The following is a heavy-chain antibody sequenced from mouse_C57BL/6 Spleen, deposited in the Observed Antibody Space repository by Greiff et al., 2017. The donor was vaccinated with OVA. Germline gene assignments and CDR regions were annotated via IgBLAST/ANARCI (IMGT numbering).Heavy chain of an antibody. Sequence: VQLQQSGPELVKPGASVKISCKASGYSFTGYYMNWVKQSPEKSPEWIGEINPSTGGTTYNQKFKAKATLTVDKSSSTAYMQLKSLTSEDSAVYYCARGSSFFDYWGQGTTLTVSS. J-gene: IGHJ2*01. CDR1: GYSFTGYY. D-gene: IGHD1-1*01. V-gene: IGHV1-42*01. CDR2: INPSTGGT. CDR3: ARGSSFFDY.